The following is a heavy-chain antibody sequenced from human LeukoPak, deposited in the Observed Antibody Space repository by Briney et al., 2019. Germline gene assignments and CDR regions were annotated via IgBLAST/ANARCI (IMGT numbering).Heavy chain of an antibody. CDR3: ANSIVGATGGSAFDI. D-gene: IGHD1-26*01. Sequence: SVKVSCKTSGDTFSNYAISWVRQAPGQGLEWMGGIIPIFGTANYAQKFQGRVTITTDESTSTAYMELSSLRSEDTAVYYCANSIVGATGGSAFDIWGQGTMVTVSS. CDR1: GDTFSNYA. V-gene: IGHV1-69*05. J-gene: IGHJ3*02. CDR2: IIPIFGTA.